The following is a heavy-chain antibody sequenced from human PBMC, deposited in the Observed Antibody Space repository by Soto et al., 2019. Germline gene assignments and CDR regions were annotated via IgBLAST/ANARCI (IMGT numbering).Heavy chain of an antibody. CDR1: GYTFINYY. Sequence: ASVKVSCKASGYTFINYYMHWVRQAPGQGLEWMGIINPNGGSTTYAQKFQGRVTLTRDTSTNTVNMELSSLRSEDTAAYYCAREKWLVRRNDPFDIWGQGTTVTVSS. J-gene: IGHJ3*02. CDR3: AREKWLVRRNDPFDI. CDR2: INPNGGST. D-gene: IGHD6-19*01. V-gene: IGHV1-46*01.